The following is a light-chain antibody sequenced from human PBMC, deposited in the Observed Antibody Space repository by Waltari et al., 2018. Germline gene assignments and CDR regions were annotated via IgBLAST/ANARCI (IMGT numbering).Light chain of an antibody. CDR1: KSGDKS. J-gene: IGLJ2*01. V-gene: IGLV3-1*01. CDR3: QAWDSSVV. CDR2: EDN. Sequence: SYELNQPPSVSVSTGQTAIITCSGDKSGDKSDSWYKQKPSQTHIMVMYEDNKRPSGIPERFSDSNSGNTATLTISVTQATDEADYYCQAWDSSVVFGGGTKLTVL.